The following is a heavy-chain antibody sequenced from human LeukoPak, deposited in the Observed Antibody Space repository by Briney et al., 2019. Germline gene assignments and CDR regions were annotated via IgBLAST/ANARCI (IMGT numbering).Heavy chain of an antibody. V-gene: IGHV1-69*04. D-gene: IGHD3-22*01. CDR3: ARDKLYDSRDIGMDV. CDR2: IIPILDRA. Sequence: ASVKVSCKASGGTFSNSAITWVRQAPGQGLEWMGRIIPILDRANYAQKFQGRVTITADKSTSTAYMELSSLRSEDTAVYYCARDKLYDSRDIGMDVWGQGTTVTVSS. CDR1: GGTFSNSA. J-gene: IGHJ6*02.